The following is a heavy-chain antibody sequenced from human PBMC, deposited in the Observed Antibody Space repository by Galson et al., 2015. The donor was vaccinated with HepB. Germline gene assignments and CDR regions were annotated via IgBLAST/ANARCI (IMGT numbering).Heavy chain of an antibody. Sequence: SLRLSCAASAFTFSSFWMTWVRQAPGKGLEWVASIKQDGDEKYYVDSVKGRFTISRDNAKNSLFLQMNSLRAEDTAVYYCARDYDPAARPLFYFDLWGRGTLVTVSS. V-gene: IGHV3-7*01. CDR1: AFTFSSFW. CDR3: ARDYDPAARPLFYFDL. CDR2: IKQDGDEK. J-gene: IGHJ2*01. D-gene: IGHD5-12*01.